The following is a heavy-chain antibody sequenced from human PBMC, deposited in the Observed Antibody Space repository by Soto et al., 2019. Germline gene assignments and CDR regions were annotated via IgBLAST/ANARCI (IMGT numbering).Heavy chain of an antibody. Sequence: EVQLLESGGGFIQPGGSLGLSCAASGFTFSNSVMAWVRQAPGKGLEWVSAISATGTISSYGDSVKGRFTVSRDNSKDTLYLHMGSLRADDTALYYCAKMAWLGDPPGGDSLGQGTLVTVSS. CDR3: AKMAWLGDPPGGDS. D-gene: IGHD3-10*01. J-gene: IGHJ4*02. CDR1: GFTFSNSV. V-gene: IGHV3-23*01. CDR2: ISATGTIS.